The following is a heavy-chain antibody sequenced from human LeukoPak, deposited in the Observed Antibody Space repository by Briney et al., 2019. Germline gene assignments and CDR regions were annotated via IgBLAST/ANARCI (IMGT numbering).Heavy chain of an antibody. J-gene: IGHJ5*02. CDR2: IKQDGSEK. D-gene: IGHD3-10*01. Sequence: GGSLRLSCAASGSTFSSYWMSWVRQAPGEGLEWVANIKQDGSEKYYVDSVKGRFTISRDNAKNSQYLQMNSLRAEDTAVYYCARELDHHYGSVFDPWGQGTLVTVSS. V-gene: IGHV3-7*03. CDR1: GSTFSSYW. CDR3: ARELDHHYGSVFDP.